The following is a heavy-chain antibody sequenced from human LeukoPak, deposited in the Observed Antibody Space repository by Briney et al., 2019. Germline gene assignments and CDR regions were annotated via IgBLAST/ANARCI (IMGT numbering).Heavy chain of an antibody. CDR3: ARGSGYDASDY. J-gene: IGHJ4*02. D-gene: IGHD3-3*01. CDR2: ISSSSSSI. CDR1: GFTFSSYN. Sequence: PGESLRLSCAASGFTFSSYNMNWVRQAPGKGLEWVSYISSSSSSIYYTDSVRGRFTISRDNAKKSLYLQMNSLRAEDTAVYFCARGSGYDASDYWGQGTLVTVSS. V-gene: IGHV3-48*04.